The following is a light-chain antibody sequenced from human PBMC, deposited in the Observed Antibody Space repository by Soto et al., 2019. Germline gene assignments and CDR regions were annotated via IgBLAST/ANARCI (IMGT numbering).Light chain of an antibody. CDR2: SAS. V-gene: IGKV3-15*01. CDR3: QQGHNWPLT. Sequence: EIAMTQSPATLSVSPGERATLSCRASQSISTELAWYQQIPGQPPRLLIYSASTRATGVPARFTGSGSGSEFTLTISGLQSEDFAIYYCQQGHNWPLTFGQGTRLDI. J-gene: IGKJ2*01. CDR1: QSISTE.